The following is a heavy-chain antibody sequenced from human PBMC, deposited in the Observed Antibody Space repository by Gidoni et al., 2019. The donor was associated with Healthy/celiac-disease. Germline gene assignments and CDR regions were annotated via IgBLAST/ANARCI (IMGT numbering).Heavy chain of an antibody. CDR1: GGSISSGDYY. V-gene: IGHV4-30-4*01. Sequence: QVQLQESGPGLVKPSQTLSLTCTVAGGSISSGDYYWSWIRQPPGKGLEWIGSIYYSGSTYYNPSLKSRVTISVDTSKNQFSLKLSSVTAADTAVYYCARASVSSSWFDAFDIWGQGTMVTVSS. CDR3: ARASVSSSWFDAFDI. CDR2: IYYSGST. J-gene: IGHJ3*02. D-gene: IGHD6-13*01.